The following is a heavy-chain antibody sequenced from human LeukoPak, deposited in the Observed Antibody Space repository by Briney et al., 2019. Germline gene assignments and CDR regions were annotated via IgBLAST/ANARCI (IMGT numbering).Heavy chain of an antibody. J-gene: IGHJ3*02. CDR2: ISYSGST. V-gene: IGHV4-59*01. Sequence: SETLSLTCSVSGGSISSYYWSWIRQPPGKGLEWIGYISYSGSTNYNPSLKSRVTISLDTSKNQFSLELSSVTAADTAVYYCARVVSHDAFDIWGQGTMVAVSS. CDR3: ARVVSHDAFDI. CDR1: GGSISSYY.